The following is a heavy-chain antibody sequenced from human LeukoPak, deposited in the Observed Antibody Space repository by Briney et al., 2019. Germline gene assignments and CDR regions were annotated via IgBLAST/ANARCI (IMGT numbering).Heavy chain of an antibody. CDR2: IYYSGST. CDR1: GGSISSSSYY. J-gene: IGHJ4*02. Sequence: SETLSLTCTVSGGSISSSSYYWGWIRQPPGKGLEWIGSIYYSGSTYYNPSLKSRVTISVDTSKNQFSLKLSSVTAADTAVYYCARHWGSNGWYWGQGTLVTVSS. V-gene: IGHV4-39*01. D-gene: IGHD6-19*01. CDR3: ARHWGSNGWY.